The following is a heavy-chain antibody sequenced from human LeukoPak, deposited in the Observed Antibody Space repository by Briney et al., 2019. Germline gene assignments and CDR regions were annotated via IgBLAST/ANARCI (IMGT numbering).Heavy chain of an antibody. V-gene: IGHV1-69*13. CDR1: GDTFSSYA. J-gene: IGHJ4*02. CDR2: IIPIFGTA. Sequence: GASVKVSCKASGDTFSSYAISWVRQAPGQGLEWMGGIIPIFGTANYAQKFQGRVTITADESTSTAYMELSSLRSEDTAVYYCASNPPNTGDFYYWGLGSLVTVSS. D-gene: IGHD1-1*01. CDR3: ASNPPNTGDFYY.